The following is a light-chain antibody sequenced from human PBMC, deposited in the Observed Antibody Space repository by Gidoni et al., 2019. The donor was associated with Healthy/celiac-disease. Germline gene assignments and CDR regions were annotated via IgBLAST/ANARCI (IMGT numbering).Light chain of an antibody. V-gene: IGKV3-20*01. Sequence: EIVLTQSPGTLSLSPGARATLSCRASQSVSSSYLAWYQQKPGQAPRLLIYGASSRATGIPARFSGSGSGTDFTLTISRLEPEDFAVYYCQQYGSSRDTFGQGTKVEIK. CDR3: QQYGSSRDT. CDR1: QSVSSSY. CDR2: GAS. J-gene: IGKJ1*01.